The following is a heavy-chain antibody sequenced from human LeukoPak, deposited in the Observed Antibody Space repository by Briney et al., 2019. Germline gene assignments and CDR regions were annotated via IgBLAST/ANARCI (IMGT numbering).Heavy chain of an antibody. V-gene: IGHV4-4*07. J-gene: IGHJ4*02. Sequence: SETLSLICTVSGGSITSYFWSWIRQPAGKGLEWIGRIYTSGSTNYNPSLKSRVTMSVDTSKNQFSLKLSSVTAADTAVYYCARDRLFGSGHRYFDYWGQGTLVTVSS. D-gene: IGHD3-10*02. CDR1: GGSITSYF. CDR2: IYTSGST. CDR3: ARDRLFGSGHRYFDY.